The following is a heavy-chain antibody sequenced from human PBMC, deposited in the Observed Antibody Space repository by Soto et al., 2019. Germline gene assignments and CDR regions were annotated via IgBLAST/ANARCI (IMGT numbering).Heavy chain of an antibody. V-gene: IGHV1-3*01. CDR2: INAGNGKT. J-gene: IGHJ4*01. CDR1: GYTFTSYA. Sequence: ASVKVSCKASGYTFTSYAMHWVRRAPGQRLEWMGWINAGNGKTKYSQNVQGRVTMTRDTSASTAYVELRSLRSDDTAEYYCARDRVPKSSGFFPFDYWGHGTLVTVSS. D-gene: IGHD3-22*01. CDR3: ARDRVPKSSGFFPFDY.